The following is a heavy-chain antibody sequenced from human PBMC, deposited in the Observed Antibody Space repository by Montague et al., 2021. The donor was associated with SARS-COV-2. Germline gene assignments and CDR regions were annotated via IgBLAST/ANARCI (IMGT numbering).Heavy chain of an antibody. D-gene: IGHD2-15*01. CDR1: GGSISSFY. V-gene: IGHV4-59*08. J-gene: IGHJ4*02. CDR2: ISDSGST. CDR3: ARHYSATLRAVY. Sequence: SETLSLTCTVSGGSISSFYWSCFRQPPGKGLEWIVYISDSGSTNYNPSLTSRVTMSVDTSKNQFSLKVNSVTAADTAVYYCARHYSATLRAVYWGQGTLVTVSS.